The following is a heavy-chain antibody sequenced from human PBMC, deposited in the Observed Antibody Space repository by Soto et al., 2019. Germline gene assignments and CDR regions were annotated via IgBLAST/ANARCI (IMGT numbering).Heavy chain of an antibody. CDR2: ISYDGINA. CDR3: AKDGVNYASLSPVDY. D-gene: IGHD2-2*01. V-gene: IGHV3-30*09. Sequence: QIHLVESGGGVVQPGRSLRLSCASSGFNFRTFTMHWVRQAPGKGLEWVAGISYDGINAYYADSVKGRFAISRDNSKNTVSLQINRLRPADTAAYYCAKDGVNYASLSPVDYWGQGTLVTVSP. J-gene: IGHJ4*02. CDR1: GFNFRTFT.